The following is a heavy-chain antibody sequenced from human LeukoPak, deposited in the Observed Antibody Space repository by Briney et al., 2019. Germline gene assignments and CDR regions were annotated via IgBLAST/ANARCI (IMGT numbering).Heavy chain of an antibody. CDR3: AKHEGSSWYHRNNYFDY. V-gene: IGHV3-23*01. CDR2: ISGSGGST. CDR1: GGSISSCY. Sequence: ETLSLTCTVSGGSISSCYWSWVRQAPGKGLEWVSAISGSGGSTYYADSVKGRFTISRDNSKNTLYLQMNSLRAEDTAVYYCAKHEGSSWYHRNNYFDYWGQGTLVTVSS. J-gene: IGHJ4*02. D-gene: IGHD6-13*01.